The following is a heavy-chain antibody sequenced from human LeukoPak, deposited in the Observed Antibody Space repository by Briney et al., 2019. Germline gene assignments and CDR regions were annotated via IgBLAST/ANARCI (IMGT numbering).Heavy chain of an antibody. J-gene: IGHJ5*02. Sequence: PGGSLRLSCAASGFTFNTYWMLWVRQAPGKGLVWVSRINSDGSSTNYADSVKGRFTISRDNAKNTLYLQMNSLRAEDTAVYYCARDRSSSWYWFDPWGQGTLVTVSS. CDR2: INSDGSST. V-gene: IGHV3-74*01. CDR3: ARDRSSSWYWFDP. D-gene: IGHD6-13*01. CDR1: GFTFNTYW.